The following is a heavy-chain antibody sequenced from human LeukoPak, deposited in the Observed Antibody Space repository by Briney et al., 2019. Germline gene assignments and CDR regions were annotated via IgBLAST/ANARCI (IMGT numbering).Heavy chain of an antibody. CDR2: IIPISGTA. D-gene: IGHD4-17*01. CDR1: GGTFSSYA. Sequence: SVKVSCKASGGTFSSYAISWVRQAPGQGLEWMGGIIPISGTANYAQKFQGRVTITADESTSTAYMELNSLRSEDTAVYYCARDRPDYGDDRNYFDYWGQGTLVTVSS. J-gene: IGHJ4*02. CDR3: ARDRPDYGDDRNYFDY. V-gene: IGHV1-69*13.